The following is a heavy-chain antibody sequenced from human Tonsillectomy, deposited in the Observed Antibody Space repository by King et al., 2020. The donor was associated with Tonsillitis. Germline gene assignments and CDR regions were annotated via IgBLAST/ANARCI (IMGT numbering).Heavy chain of an antibody. CDR3: ARALGGGGAVVTPWYYVMDV. D-gene: IGHD4-23*01. V-gene: IGHV3-30-3*01. Sequence: VQLVESGGGVVQPGRSLRLSCAASGFTFSSYAMHWVRQAPGKGLEWVAVISYDGSNKYYADSVKGRFTISRDNSKNTLYLQMNSLRAEDTAVYYCARALGGGGAVVTPWYYVMDVWGQGTTVTVSS. J-gene: IGHJ6*02. CDR2: ISYDGSNK. CDR1: GFTFSSYA.